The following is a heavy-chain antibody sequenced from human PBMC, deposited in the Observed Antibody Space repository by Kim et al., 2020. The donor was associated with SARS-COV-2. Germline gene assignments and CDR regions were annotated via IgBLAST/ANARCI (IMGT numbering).Heavy chain of an antibody. J-gene: IGHJ4*02. Sequence: ASVKVSCKACGYMFTSYGFSWVRQAPGQGLEWLGWISARDGGTKYGQKVQGRVIMTTDTSTNTASMELWSLRSDDTAMYYCARGAYGDVSFDYWGQGTLVTVSS. V-gene: IGHV1-18*04. CDR3: ARGAYGDVSFDY. CDR1: GYMFTSYG. D-gene: IGHD4-17*01. CDR2: ISARDGGT.